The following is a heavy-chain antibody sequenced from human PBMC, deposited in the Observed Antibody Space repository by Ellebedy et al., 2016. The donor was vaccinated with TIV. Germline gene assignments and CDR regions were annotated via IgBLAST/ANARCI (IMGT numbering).Heavy chain of an antibody. J-gene: IGHJ4*02. Sequence: GESLKISCAASGFTFSSSAMSWVRQAPGMGLEWVANIKQDGSEKYYVDSVKGRFTISRDNAKNSLYLQMNSLRAEDTAVYYCARDGITMIVVVNHFDYWGQGTLVTVSS. V-gene: IGHV3-7*01. CDR3: ARDGITMIVVVNHFDY. CDR1: GFTFSSSA. D-gene: IGHD3-22*01. CDR2: IKQDGSEK.